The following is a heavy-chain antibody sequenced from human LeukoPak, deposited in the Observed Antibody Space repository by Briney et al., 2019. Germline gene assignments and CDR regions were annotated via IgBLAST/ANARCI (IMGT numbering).Heavy chain of an antibody. CDR1: GGSISSSSYY. V-gene: IGHV4-39*07. J-gene: IGHJ4*02. CDR3: AKGDDSSGLHFDY. Sequence: SETLSLTCTVSGGSISSSSYYWGWIRQPPGKGLEWIGSIYYSGSTYYNPSLKSRVTISVDTSKNQFSLKLSSVTAADTAVYYCAKGDDSSGLHFDYWGQGTLVTVSS. D-gene: IGHD3-22*01. CDR2: IYYSGST.